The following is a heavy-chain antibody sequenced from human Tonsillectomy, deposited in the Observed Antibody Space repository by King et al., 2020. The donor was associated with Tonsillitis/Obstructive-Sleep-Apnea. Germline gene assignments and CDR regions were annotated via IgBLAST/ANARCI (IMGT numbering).Heavy chain of an antibody. V-gene: IGHV1-18*01. Sequence: QLVQSGAEVKKPGASVKVSCKASGYTFSSYGISWVRQAPGQGLEWMGWISPYNGDTNYAQKLQGRVTMTTGTSTSTAYMELRSLRSDDTAVYYCVRDSMSHYYDSSAYYIFAYWGQGTLVTVSS. D-gene: IGHD3-22*01. J-gene: IGHJ4*02. CDR1: GYTFSSYG. CDR2: ISPYNGDT. CDR3: VRDSMSHYYDSSAYYIFAY.